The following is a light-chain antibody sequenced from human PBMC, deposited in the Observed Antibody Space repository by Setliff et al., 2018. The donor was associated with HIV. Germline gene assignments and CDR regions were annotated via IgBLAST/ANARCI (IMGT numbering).Light chain of an antibody. J-gene: IGLJ1*01. CDR1: NIGSKS. Sequence: SYELAQPPSVSVDPGRTASIDCGGNNIGSKSVHWYQQKTGQAPVLVMYDDDDRPSRIPERFSGSHSGDTATLTIRRVEAGDEADYYCQMWNSSSDDPGVFGTGTKVTVL. V-gene: IGLV3-21*04. CDR2: DDD. CDR3: QMWNSSSDDPGV.